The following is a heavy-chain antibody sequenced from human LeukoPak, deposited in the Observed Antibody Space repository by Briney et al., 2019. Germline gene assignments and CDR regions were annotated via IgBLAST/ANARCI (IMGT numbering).Heavy chain of an antibody. J-gene: IGHJ3*02. CDR1: GGTFSSYA. CDR3: ARGITMVRGLSPDAFDI. Sequence: SVKVSCKASGGTFSSYAISWVRQAPGQGLEWMGRIIPILGIANYAQKFQGRVTITADKSTSTAYMELSSLGSEDTAVYYCARGITMVRGLSPDAFDIWGQGTMVTVSS. D-gene: IGHD3-10*01. V-gene: IGHV1-69*04. CDR2: IIPILGIA.